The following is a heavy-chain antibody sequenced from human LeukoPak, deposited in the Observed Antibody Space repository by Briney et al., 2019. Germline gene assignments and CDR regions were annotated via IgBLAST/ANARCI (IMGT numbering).Heavy chain of an antibody. Sequence: RGSLRLSCAASGFTFSGYWMSWVRQAPGKGLEWVASIKQDGSEKYYVDSVKGRFIISRYNAKNSLYLQMNSLRAEDTAVYYCARDCSSTSCYADYWGQGRLVTVSS. CDR3: ARDCSSTSCYADY. J-gene: IGHJ4*02. D-gene: IGHD2-2*01. CDR1: GFTFSGYW. V-gene: IGHV3-7*01. CDR2: IKQDGSEK.